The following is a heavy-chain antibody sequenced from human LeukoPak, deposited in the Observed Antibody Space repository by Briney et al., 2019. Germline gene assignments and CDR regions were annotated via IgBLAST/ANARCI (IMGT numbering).Heavy chain of an antibody. CDR1: GYSFTSNY. V-gene: IGHV1-46*01. CDR3: ARDQEGFDY. Sequence: ASVKVTCKASGYSFTSNYIHWVRQAPGQGLEWMGMIYPRDGSTSYAQRFQDRVTVTRDTSTSTVHMELSGLRSEDTAVYYCARDQEGFDYWGQGTQVTVSS. J-gene: IGHJ4*02. CDR2: IYPRDGST.